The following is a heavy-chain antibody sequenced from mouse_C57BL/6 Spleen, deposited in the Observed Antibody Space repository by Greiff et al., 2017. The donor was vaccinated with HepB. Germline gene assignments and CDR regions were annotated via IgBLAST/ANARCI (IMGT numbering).Heavy chain of an antibody. CDR3: ARDYDYDFGYFDY. Sequence: VKLQESGAELARPGASVKMSCKASGYTFTSYTMYWVKQRPGQGLEWIGYINPSSGYTKYNQKFKDKATLTADKSSSTAYMQLSSLTSEDSAVYYCARDYDYDFGYFDYWGQGTTLTVSS. J-gene: IGHJ2*01. CDR2: INPSSGYT. V-gene: IGHV1-4*01. D-gene: IGHD2-4*01. CDR1: GYTFTSYT.